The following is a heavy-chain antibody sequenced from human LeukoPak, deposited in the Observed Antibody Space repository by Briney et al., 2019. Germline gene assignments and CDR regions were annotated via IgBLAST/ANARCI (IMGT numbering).Heavy chain of an antibody. CDR1: GFTFSRYG. CDR2: IRYDGSKY. J-gene: IGHJ4*02. Sequence: PGGSLRLSCAASGFTFSRYGMHWVRQAPGKGLEWVAFIRYDGSKYYYADSVKGRFTISRDITKNTLSLQMNSLRGDDTAVYYCARESSGYLADWGQGTLVTVSS. CDR3: ARESSGYLAD. V-gene: IGHV3-30*02. D-gene: IGHD3-22*01.